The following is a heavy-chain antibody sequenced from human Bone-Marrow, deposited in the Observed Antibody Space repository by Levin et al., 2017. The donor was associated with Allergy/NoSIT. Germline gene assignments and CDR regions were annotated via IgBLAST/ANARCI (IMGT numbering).Heavy chain of an antibody. CDR3: VRDSESLRWDS. CDR2: VHSDGTTT. J-gene: IGHJ5*01. V-gene: IGHV3-74*01. Sequence: SCAASGFTFSNYWMHWVRQVPGKGLVWVSHVHSDGTTTTYADSVKGRFTISRDNAKNTLYLQMNSLRVEDTAVYFCVRDSESLRWDSWGQGTLVTVSS. CDR1: GFTFSNYW. D-gene: IGHD4-23*01.